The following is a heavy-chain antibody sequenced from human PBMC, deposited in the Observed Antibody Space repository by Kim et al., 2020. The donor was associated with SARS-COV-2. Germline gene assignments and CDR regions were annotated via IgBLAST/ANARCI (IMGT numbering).Heavy chain of an antibody. CDR2: ISSSGSTI. CDR1: GFTFSDYY. D-gene: IGHD5-12*01. CDR3: ARVSQYSGYRHEKNNYYYYGMDV. Sequence: GGSLRLSCAASGFTFSDYYMSWIRQAPGKGLEWVSYISSSGSTIYYADSVKGRFTISRDNAKNSLYLQMNSLRAEDTAVYYCARVSQYSGYRHEKNNYYYYGMDVWGQGTTVTVSS. V-gene: IGHV3-11*01. J-gene: IGHJ6*02.